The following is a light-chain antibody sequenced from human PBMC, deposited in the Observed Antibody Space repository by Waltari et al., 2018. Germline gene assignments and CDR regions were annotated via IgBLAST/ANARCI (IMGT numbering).Light chain of an antibody. J-gene: IGKJ3*01. CDR2: KVS. CDR1: ESLVHSDGNTF. Sequence: DVVMTQSPLSLPVTLGQPASISCRSSESLVHSDGNTFLYWFHQRPGQSPMSLIYKVSKRDSGVPDRFSGSGSGTDFTLKISRVEAEDVGVYYCMQGTHWPFTFGPGTRVDIK. V-gene: IGKV2-30*02. CDR3: MQGTHWPFT.